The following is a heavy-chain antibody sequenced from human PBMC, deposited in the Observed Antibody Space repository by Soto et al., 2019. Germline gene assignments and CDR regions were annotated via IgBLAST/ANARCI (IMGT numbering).Heavy chain of an antibody. Sequence: EVQLVESGGGLVKPGGSLGPSCEPPGFLLGTAGLGWVRRPPGKGRSGVGGIKSKTVVGTTDYAAPVKGRFTISRDDSKNTLYLQMNSLKTEDTAVYYCTTTVTYGDPYYYYYYMDVWGKGTTVTVSS. CDR3: TTTVTYGDPYYYYYYMDV. J-gene: IGHJ6*03. D-gene: IGHD4-17*01. CDR1: GFLLGTAG. V-gene: IGHV3-15*01. CDR2: IKSKTVVGTT.